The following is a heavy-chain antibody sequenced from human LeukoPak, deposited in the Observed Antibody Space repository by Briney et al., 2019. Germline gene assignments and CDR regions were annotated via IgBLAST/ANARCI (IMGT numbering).Heavy chain of an antibody. Sequence: ASVKVSCKASGYTFTSYDINWVRQATGQGLEWMGWMNPNSGNTGYAQKFQGRVTMTRNTSISTAYMEPSSLRSEDTAVYYCARAREAAGIDFDYWGQGTLVTVSS. V-gene: IGHV1-8*01. D-gene: IGHD6-13*01. CDR1: GYTFTSYD. J-gene: IGHJ4*02. CDR3: ARAREAAGIDFDY. CDR2: MNPNSGNT.